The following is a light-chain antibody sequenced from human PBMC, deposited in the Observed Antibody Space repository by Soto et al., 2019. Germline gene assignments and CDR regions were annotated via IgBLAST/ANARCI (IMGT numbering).Light chain of an antibody. Sequence: DIVLTQSPGTLCLSPGERSTRSCRASQSVSSSYLAWNQQKPGQAPKLLIYGASSRATGIPDRFRGSGSGTDFTLTISRLEPEDFAVFYCQQCGTSPQTFGQGTKVEIK. CDR3: QQCGTSPQT. V-gene: IGKV3-20*01. CDR2: GAS. J-gene: IGKJ1*01. CDR1: QSVSSSY.